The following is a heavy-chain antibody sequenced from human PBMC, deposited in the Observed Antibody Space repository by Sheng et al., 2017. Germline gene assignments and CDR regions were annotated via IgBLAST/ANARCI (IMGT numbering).Heavy chain of an antibody. D-gene: IGHD1-26*01. CDR3: MRGGSNSAYRTYDY. J-gene: IGHJ4*02. V-gene: IGHV4-39*07. CDR1: GGSITSSSDY. CDR2: INYSGTT. Sequence: QLQLQESGPGLVKPSETLSLTCTVSGGSITSSSDYWGWIRQPPGKGLEWIGTINYSGTTLLQPVPQESSHISVDTSQIQFSLNLGSVNAADTAVYYCMRGGSNSAYRTYDYWGQGTLVTVSS.